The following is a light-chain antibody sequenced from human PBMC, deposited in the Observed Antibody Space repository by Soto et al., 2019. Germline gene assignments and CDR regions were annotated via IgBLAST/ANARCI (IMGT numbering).Light chain of an antibody. V-gene: IGKV3-11*01. CDR2: DAS. Sequence: EIVFTQSPATQSLSPGERATLSCRASQSVSSYLAWYQQKPGQAPRLLIYDASNRATGIPARFSGSGSGTDFTLTISSLEPEDFAVYYCQQRSNGFTFGPGTKVHN. J-gene: IGKJ3*01. CDR3: QQRSNGFT. CDR1: QSVSSY.